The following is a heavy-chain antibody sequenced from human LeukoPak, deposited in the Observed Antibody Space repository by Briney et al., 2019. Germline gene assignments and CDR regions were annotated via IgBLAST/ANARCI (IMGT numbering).Heavy chain of an antibody. CDR2: ISGSGGST. CDR3: ARRATTERGHSYGLDY. Sequence: GGSLRLSCAASGFTFSSYAMSWVRQAPGKGLEWVSAISGSGGSTYYADSVKGRFTISRDNAKNSLYLQMNSLRAEDTAVYYCARRATTERGHSYGLDYWGQGTLVTVSS. CDR1: GFTFSSYA. V-gene: IGHV3-23*01. D-gene: IGHD5-18*01. J-gene: IGHJ4*02.